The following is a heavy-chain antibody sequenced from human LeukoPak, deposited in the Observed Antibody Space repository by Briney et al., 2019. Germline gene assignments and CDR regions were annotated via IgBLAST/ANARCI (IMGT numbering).Heavy chain of an antibody. V-gene: IGHV5-51*01. CDR1: GYSFPNYW. D-gene: IGHD2-15*01. J-gene: IGHJ4*02. Sequence: GESLKISCKGSGYSFPNYWIGRGRQMPGKGLEWRGNIYPGDFDTRYSPSFQGQVTISADKSISTAYLQWSSLEASDTAMYYSARLGVGVTFDYWGQGTLVTVSS. CDR2: IYPGDFDT. CDR3: ARLGVGVTFDY.